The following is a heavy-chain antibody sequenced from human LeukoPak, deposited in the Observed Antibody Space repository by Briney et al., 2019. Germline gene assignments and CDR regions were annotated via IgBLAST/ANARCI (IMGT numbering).Heavy chain of an antibody. CDR1: GGSFSGYY. CDR3: ARDRTGSGWDFDY. D-gene: IGHD6-19*01. CDR2: IYYSGST. Sequence: SETLSLTCAVYGGSFSGYYWSWIRQPPGKGLEWIGYIYYSGSTNYNPSLKSRVTISVDTSKNQFSLKLSSVTAADTAVYYCARDRTGSGWDFDYWGQGTLVTVSS. J-gene: IGHJ4*02. V-gene: IGHV4-59*01.